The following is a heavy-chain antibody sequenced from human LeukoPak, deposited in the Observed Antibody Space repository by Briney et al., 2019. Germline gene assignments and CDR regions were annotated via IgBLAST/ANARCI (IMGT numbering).Heavy chain of an antibody. CDR3: ARGDGYKST. CDR1: GFTFSSYA. Sequence: GGSLRLSCAASGFTFSSYAMSWVRQAPGKGLEWVSGISGSGGNTYYADSVKGRFTISRDNAKNSLYLQMNSLRAEDTAVYYCARGDGYKSTWGQGTLVTVSS. V-gene: IGHV3-23*01. D-gene: IGHD5-24*01. J-gene: IGHJ4*02. CDR2: ISGSGGNT.